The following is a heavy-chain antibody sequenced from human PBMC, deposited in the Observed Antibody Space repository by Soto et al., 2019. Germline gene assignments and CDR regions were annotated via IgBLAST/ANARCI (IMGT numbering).Heavy chain of an antibody. CDR1: GFPFSSYA. Sequence: VGSLILSCAASGFPFSSYAMSWVRQAPGKGLEWVSAISGSGGSTYYADSVKGRFTISRDNSKNTLYLQMNSMRAEDTAVYYCAKDQRGGPIDYWGQGTLVTVSS. CDR2: ISGSGGST. CDR3: AKDQRGGPIDY. V-gene: IGHV3-23*01. D-gene: IGHD2-15*01. J-gene: IGHJ4*02.